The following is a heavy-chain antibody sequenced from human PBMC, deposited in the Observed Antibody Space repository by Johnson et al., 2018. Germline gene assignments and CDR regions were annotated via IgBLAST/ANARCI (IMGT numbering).Heavy chain of an antibody. CDR2: VTSDGSST. J-gene: IGHJ3*02. Sequence: VQLQESGGGLVQPGGSLRLSCAASGFTFSSYWMHWVRQAPGKGLVWVSRVTSDGSSTNYADSVKGRFTISRDNAKTTRYLQMNSLRAEDTALYYCARTNWPDAFDIWGQGTVVTVSS. V-gene: IGHV3-74*01. CDR1: GFTFSSYW. CDR3: ARTNWPDAFDI.